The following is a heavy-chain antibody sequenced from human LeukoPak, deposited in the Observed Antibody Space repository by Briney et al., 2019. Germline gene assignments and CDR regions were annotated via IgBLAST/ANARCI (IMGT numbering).Heavy chain of an antibody. CDR1: GFTFSSYG. CDR3: AKDREVAAHNWFDP. D-gene: IGHD2-15*01. CDR2: ISYDGSNK. Sequence: GGSLRLSCAASGFTFSSYGMHWVRQAPGKGLEWVAVISYDGSNKYYADSVKGRFTISRDNSKNTLYLQMNSLRAEDTAVYYCAKDREVAAHNWFDPWGQGTLVTVSS. V-gene: IGHV3-30*18. J-gene: IGHJ5*02.